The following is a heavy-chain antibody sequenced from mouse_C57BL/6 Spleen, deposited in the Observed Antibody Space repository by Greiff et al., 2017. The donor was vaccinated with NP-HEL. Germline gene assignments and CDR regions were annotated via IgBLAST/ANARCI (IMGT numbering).Heavy chain of an antibody. J-gene: IGHJ2*01. CDR3: ARRELYTTVAFDY. D-gene: IGHD1-1*01. Sequence: QVQLKESGAELVKPGASVKISCKASGYAFSSYWMNWVKQRPGKGLEWIGQIYPGDGDTNYNGKFKGKATLTADKSSSTAYMQLSSLTSEDSAVYFCARRELYTTVAFDYWGQGTTLTVSS. CDR2: IYPGDGDT. V-gene: IGHV1-80*01. CDR1: GYAFSSYW.